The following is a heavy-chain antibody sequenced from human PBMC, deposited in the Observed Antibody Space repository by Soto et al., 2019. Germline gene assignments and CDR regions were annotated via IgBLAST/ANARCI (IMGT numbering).Heavy chain of an antibody. D-gene: IGHD6-19*01. J-gene: IGHJ6*03. CDR1: GYSFTNYG. CDR2: ISAFNGNT. V-gene: IGHV1-18*03. Sequence: QDQLVQSGAEVKKPGASVTVSCKASGYSFTNYGVTWVRQAPGQGLEWMGWISAFNGNTHYAQNLQGRVTMTTDASTSTAYMELRSLRSDDMAVYYCARDRGVAPPVAGNTHYYYYMDVWGKGTTVTVSS. CDR3: ARDRGVAPPVAGNTHYYYYMDV.